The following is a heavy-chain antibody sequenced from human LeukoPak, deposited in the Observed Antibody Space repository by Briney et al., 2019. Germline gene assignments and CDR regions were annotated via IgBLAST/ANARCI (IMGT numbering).Heavy chain of an antibody. D-gene: IGHD1-26*01. J-gene: IGHJ4*02. CDR1: GFTFSSYW. CDR3: ARNPPRYFN. CDR2: IQQDGSEK. V-gene: IGHV3-7*05. Sequence: GGSLRLSCAASGFTFSSYWMIWVRQAPGKGLEWVANIQQDGSEKYYVDSVKGRFTISRDNAKNSLYLQMNSLRAEGTAVYYCARNPPRYFNWGQGTLVTVSS.